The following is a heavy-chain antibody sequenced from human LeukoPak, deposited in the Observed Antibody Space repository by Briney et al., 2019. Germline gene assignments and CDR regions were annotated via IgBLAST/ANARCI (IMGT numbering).Heavy chain of an antibody. CDR2: INSDGSST. CDR1: GFTFSSYW. CDR3: ARDLYSSSSFDY. V-gene: IGHV3-74*01. Sequence: GGSLRLSCAASGFTFSSYWMHWVRQAPGKGLVWVSRINSDGSSTSYADSVKGRLTISRDNAKNSLYLQMSSLRAEDTAVYYCARDLYSSSSFDYWGQGTLVTVSS. J-gene: IGHJ4*02. D-gene: IGHD6-13*01.